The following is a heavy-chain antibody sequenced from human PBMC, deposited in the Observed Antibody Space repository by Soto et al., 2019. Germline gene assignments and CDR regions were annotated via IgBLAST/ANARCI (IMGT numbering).Heavy chain of an antibody. J-gene: IGHJ4*02. CDR3: ARDYYGSGSEP. CDR2: IWYDGSNK. D-gene: IGHD3-10*01. CDR1: GFTFSSYG. V-gene: IGHV3-33*01. Sequence: QVQLVESGGGVVQPGRPLRLSCAASGFTFSSYGMHWVRQAPGTGLEWVAVIWYDGSNKYYADYVKGRFTISRDNSKDALYLQMNSLRAEDTAVYYCARDYYGSGSEPWGQGTLVTVSS.